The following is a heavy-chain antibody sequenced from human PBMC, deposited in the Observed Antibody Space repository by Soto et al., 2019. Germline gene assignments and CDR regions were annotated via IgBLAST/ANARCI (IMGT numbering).Heavy chain of an antibody. V-gene: IGHV3-30*18. Sequence: QVQLVESGGGVVQPGESLRLSCAASGFTFSSYGMHWVPQAQGKGLEWVTFISYDGNNKYYADSVKGRVTVSRDNSRNTQYLQMYSLRAEDTAVYLCAKALAELSPESFDYWGRGTLVTVSS. CDR2: ISYDGNNK. D-gene: IGHD3-16*02. CDR1: GFTFSSYG. J-gene: IGHJ4*02. CDR3: AKALAELSPESFDY.